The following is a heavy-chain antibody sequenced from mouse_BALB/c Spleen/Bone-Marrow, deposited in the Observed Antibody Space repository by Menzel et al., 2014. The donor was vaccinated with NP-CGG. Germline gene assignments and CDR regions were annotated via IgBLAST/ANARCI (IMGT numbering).Heavy chain of an antibody. Sequence: QVQLQQSGAELVRPGSSVKISCKASGYAFSSYWMIWVKQRPGQGLEWIGQIYPGDGDTNYNGNFKGKATLTADKSSSTAYMQLSSLTSEDSAVYFCARSGYGSNYDYWAQGTTLTVSS. CDR1: GYAFSSYW. D-gene: IGHD1-1*01. CDR2: IYPGDGDT. CDR3: ARSGYGSNYDY. J-gene: IGHJ2*01. V-gene: IGHV1-80*01.